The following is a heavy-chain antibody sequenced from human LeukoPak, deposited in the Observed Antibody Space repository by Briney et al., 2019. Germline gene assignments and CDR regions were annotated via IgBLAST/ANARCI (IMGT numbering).Heavy chain of an antibody. CDR1: GGSISSSY. Sequence: SETLSLTCTVSGGSISSSYWTWIRQPPGKGLEWIGYSYYSGSTNYNPSLKSRVTISVDTSKNQFSLNLSSVTAADTAVYYCASAIAEDFYYYYMDVWGKGTTVTVSS. V-gene: IGHV4-59*01. CDR3: ASAIAEDFYYYYMDV. J-gene: IGHJ6*03. CDR2: SYYSGST. D-gene: IGHD1-14*01.